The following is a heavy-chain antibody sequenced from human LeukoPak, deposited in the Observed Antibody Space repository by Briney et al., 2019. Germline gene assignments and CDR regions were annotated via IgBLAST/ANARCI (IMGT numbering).Heavy chain of an antibody. Sequence: GGSLRLSCAASGFTFSSYAMHWVRQAPGKGLEWVAVISYDGSNKYYADSVMGRFTISRDNSKNTLYLQMNSLRAEDTAVYYCARGAYCSSTSCRFYYYGMDVWGQGTTVTVSS. V-gene: IGHV3-30*04. CDR2: ISYDGSNK. J-gene: IGHJ6*02. CDR1: GFTFSSYA. D-gene: IGHD2-2*01. CDR3: ARGAYCSSTSCRFYYYGMDV.